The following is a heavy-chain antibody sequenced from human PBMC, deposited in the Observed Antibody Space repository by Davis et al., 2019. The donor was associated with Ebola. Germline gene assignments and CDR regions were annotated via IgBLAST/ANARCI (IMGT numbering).Heavy chain of an antibody. Sequence: ASVKVSCKASGYTFTSYGITWVRQAPGQGLEWMGWINPHNGNTNYAQNVQGRVIMTSDTATTTAYMEVGSLRSDDTAVYYCARAQFPTTSDHWGQGTLVTISS. CDR2: INPHNGNT. CDR3: ARAQFPTTSDH. J-gene: IGHJ4*02. D-gene: IGHD1-1*01. CDR1: GYTFTSYG. V-gene: IGHV1-18*04.